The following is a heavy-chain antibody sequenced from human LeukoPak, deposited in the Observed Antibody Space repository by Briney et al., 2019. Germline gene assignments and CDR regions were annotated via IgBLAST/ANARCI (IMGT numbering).Heavy chain of an antibody. J-gene: IGHJ4*02. V-gene: IGHV3-23*01. CDR1: GFTFSSYV. Sequence: GGSLRLSCAASGFTFSSYVMSWVRQAPGKGLEWVSAISGSGGSTYYADSVKGRFTISRDNSKNTLYLQMNSLRAEDTAVYYCAKPRGYCSGGSCYPFDYWGQGTLVTVSS. D-gene: IGHD2-15*01. CDR2: ISGSGGST. CDR3: AKPRGYCSGGSCYPFDY.